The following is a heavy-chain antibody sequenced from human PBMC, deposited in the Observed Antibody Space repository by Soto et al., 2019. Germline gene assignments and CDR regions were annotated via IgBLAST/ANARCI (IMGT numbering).Heavy chain of an antibody. CDR2: ISAYNGNT. V-gene: IGHV1-18*01. CDR1: GYTFTSYG. D-gene: IGHD1-26*01. Sequence: ASVKVSCTASGYTFTSYGISWVRQAPGQGLEWMGWISAYNGNTNYAQKLQGRVTMTTDTSTSTAYMELRSLRSDDTAVYYCARGYSGSYPNWFDPWGQGTLVTVSS. J-gene: IGHJ5*02. CDR3: ARGYSGSYPNWFDP.